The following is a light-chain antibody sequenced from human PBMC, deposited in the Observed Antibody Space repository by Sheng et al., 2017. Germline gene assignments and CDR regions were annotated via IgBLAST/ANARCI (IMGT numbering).Light chain of an antibody. J-gene: IGKJ1*01. Sequence: DIQMTQSPSSLSASVGDRVTITCRASQSISSYLNWYQQKPGEAPNLLVFAASSLQSGVPSRFSGSGSGTDFTLTISSLQPEDCATYFCQQSYNTPRTFGQGTKVEIK. CDR1: QSISSY. CDR3: QQSYNTPRT. CDR2: AAS. V-gene: IGKV1-39*01.